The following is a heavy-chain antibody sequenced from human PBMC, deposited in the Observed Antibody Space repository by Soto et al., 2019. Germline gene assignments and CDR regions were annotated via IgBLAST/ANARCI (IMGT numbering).Heavy chain of an antibody. J-gene: IGHJ4*02. D-gene: IGHD6-6*01. CDR1: GFTFSSYA. CDR3: ARGIRIAARPGTYFDY. Sequence: PGGSLRLSCAASGFTFSSYAMSWVRQAPGKGLEWVSAISGSSSTIYYADSVKGRFTISRDNAKNSLYLQMNSLRAEDTAVYYCARGIRIAARPGTYFDYWGQGTLVTVSS. CDR2: ISGSSSTI. V-gene: IGHV3-48*01.